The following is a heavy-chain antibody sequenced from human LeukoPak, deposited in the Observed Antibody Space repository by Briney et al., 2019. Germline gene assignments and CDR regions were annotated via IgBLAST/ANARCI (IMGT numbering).Heavy chain of an antibody. J-gene: IGHJ4*02. Sequence: PSETLSLTCTVSGGSISSYYWGWIRQPPGKGLEWIGYIYYSGSTNYNPSLKSRVTISVDTSKNQFSLKLSSVTAADTAVYYCAMGYCSGGSCYPFDYWGQGTLVTVSS. CDR3: AMGYCSGGSCYPFDY. CDR1: GGSISSYY. CDR2: IYYSGST. D-gene: IGHD2-15*01. V-gene: IGHV4-59*01.